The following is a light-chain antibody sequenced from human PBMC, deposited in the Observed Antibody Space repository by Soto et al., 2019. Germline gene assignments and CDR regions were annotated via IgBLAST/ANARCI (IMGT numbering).Light chain of an antibody. CDR2: GVT. J-gene: IGLJ2*01. CDR3: SSYTSSTTLSVV. V-gene: IGLV2-14*01. Sequence: QSVLTQPASVSGSPGQSITISCTGTSSDVGGYNYVSWYQQHPGKAPKLMIYGVTNRFSGSKSGNTASLTISGLQAEDEADYYCSSYTSSTTLSVVFGGGTKVTVL. CDR1: SSDVGGYNY.